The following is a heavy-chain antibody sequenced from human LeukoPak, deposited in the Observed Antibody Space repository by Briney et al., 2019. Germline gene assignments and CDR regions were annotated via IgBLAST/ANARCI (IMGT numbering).Heavy chain of an antibody. D-gene: IGHD5-12*01. CDR3: ARDFSGYSGYYFDY. J-gene: IGHJ4*02. CDR1: GYTFTGYY. Sequence: ASVKVSCKASGYTFTGYYMHWVRQAPGQGLEWMGWINPNSGGTNYAQKFQGRVTMTRDTSTSTVYMELSSLRSEDTAVYYCARDFSGYSGYYFDYWGQGTLVTVSS. CDR2: INPNSGGT. V-gene: IGHV1-2*02.